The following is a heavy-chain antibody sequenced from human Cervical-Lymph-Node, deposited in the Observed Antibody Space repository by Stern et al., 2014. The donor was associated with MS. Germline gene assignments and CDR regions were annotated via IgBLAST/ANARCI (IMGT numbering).Heavy chain of an antibody. CDR3: ARGITIFGEGK. J-gene: IGHJ4*02. D-gene: IGHD3-3*01. V-gene: IGHV3-48*01. Sequence: EVQLVESGGDLVHPGGSLRLSCAASGFTFSSYSMNWVRQAPGKGLEWISFISGFSRTIYYADSVRGRFTISRDNANNSLYLQMNSLRVEDTALYYCARGITIFGEGKWGQGTLVTVSS. CDR2: ISGFSRTI. CDR1: GFTFSSYS.